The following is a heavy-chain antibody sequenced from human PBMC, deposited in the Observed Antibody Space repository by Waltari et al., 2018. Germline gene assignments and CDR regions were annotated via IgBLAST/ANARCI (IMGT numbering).Heavy chain of an antibody. Sequence: QLQLQESGPGLVKPSETLSLTCTVSGGSISSSSYYWGWIRQSPGKGLEWIGSIYYSGSTYYNPSLKSRVTISVDTSKNQFSLKLSSVTAADTAVYYCARDRGGYCSGGSCYSGYGMDVWGQGTTVTVSS. V-gene: IGHV4-39*07. J-gene: IGHJ6*02. D-gene: IGHD2-15*01. CDR1: GGSISSSSYY. CDR2: IYYSGST. CDR3: ARDRGGYCSGGSCYSGYGMDV.